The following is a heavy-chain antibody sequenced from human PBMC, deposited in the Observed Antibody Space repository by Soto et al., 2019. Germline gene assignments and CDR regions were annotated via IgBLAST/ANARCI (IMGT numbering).Heavy chain of an antibody. V-gene: IGHV3-23*01. CDR2: ISGSGGST. D-gene: IGHD5-18*01. J-gene: IGHJ4*02. CDR3: AKIYSYGYDYFDY. Sequence: GGSLRLSCAASGFTFSSYAMSWVRQAPGKGLEWVSAISGSGGSTYYADSVKGRFTISRDNSKNTLYLQMTSLRAEDTAVYYCAKIYSYGYDYFDYWGQGTLVTVSS. CDR1: GFTFSSYA.